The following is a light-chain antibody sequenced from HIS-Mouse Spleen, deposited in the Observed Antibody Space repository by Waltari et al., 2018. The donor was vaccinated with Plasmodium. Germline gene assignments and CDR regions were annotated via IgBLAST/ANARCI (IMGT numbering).Light chain of an antibody. CDR1: QGISSY. CDR2: AAS. J-gene: IGKJ5*01. CDR3: QQLNSYPPT. Sequence: DIQLTQSPSFLSASVGDRVTITCRASQGISSYLAWYQQKPGKAPKLLIYAASTLQSGVPSRFSGSGFGTEFTLTISSLQPEDFATYYCQQLNSYPPTFGQGTRLEIK. V-gene: IGKV1-9*01.